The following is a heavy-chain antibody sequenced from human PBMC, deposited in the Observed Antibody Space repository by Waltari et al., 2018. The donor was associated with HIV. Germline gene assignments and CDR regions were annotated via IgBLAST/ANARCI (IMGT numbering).Heavy chain of an antibody. V-gene: IGHV3-74*01. D-gene: IGHD3-16*01. J-gene: IGHJ1*01. Sequence: EVQLVESGGGLVQPGESLRLSCVASGFNLPSSWMHWVRQVSGKGPLWVSRLTKDGRNAIYADSVKGRFTISRDIAKNTLYLELRRVGVEDSGVYYCVRNEVWQRFHYFEHWGQGTLVTVSS. CDR2: LTKDGRNA. CDR1: GFNLPSSW. CDR3: VRNEVWQRFHYFEH.